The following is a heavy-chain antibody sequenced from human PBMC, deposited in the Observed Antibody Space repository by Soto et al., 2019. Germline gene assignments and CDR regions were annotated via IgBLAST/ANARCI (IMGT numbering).Heavy chain of an antibody. CDR1: GFTFSSYA. CDR3: AKDFVTMIVVVIGAFDI. J-gene: IGHJ3*02. D-gene: IGHD3-22*01. Sequence: VSLRLSSAASGFTFSSYAMSWVRQAPGKGLEWVSAISGSGGSTYYADSVKGRFTISRDNSKNTLYLQMNSLRAEDTAVYYCAKDFVTMIVVVIGAFDIWGQGTMVTVSS. V-gene: IGHV3-23*01. CDR2: ISGSGGST.